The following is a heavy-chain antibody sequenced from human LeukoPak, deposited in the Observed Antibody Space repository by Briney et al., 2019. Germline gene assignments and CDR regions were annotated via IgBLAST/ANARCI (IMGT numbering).Heavy chain of an antibody. CDR3: ARGLAAAGVWFDH. J-gene: IGHJ5*02. CDR1: GGTFSSYA. D-gene: IGHD6-13*01. CDR2: IIPIFGTA. Sequence: SVKVSCKASGGTFSSYAISWVRQAPGQGLEWMGRIIPIFGTANYAQKFQGRVTITTDESTSTAYMELSSLRSEDTAVYYCARGLAAAGVWFDHWGQGTLVTVSS. V-gene: IGHV1-69*05.